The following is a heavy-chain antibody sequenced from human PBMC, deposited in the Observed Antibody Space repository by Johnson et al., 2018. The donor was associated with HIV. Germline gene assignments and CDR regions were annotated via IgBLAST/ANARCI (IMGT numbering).Heavy chain of an antibody. J-gene: IGHJ3*02. V-gene: IGHV3-9*01. CDR1: GFTFSSYA. D-gene: IGHD6-6*01. Sequence: VQLVESGGGLVQPGGSLRLSCAASGFTFSSYAMSWVRQAPGKGLEWVSGISWNSGSIGYADSVKGRFIISRDNAKNSLYLQMNSLRAEDTALYYCAKGGQLDAFDIWGQGTMVTVSS. CDR2: ISWNSGSI. CDR3: AKGGQLDAFDI.